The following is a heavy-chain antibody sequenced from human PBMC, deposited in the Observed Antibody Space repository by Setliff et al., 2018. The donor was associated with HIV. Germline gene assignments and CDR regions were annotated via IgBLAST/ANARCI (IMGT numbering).Heavy chain of an antibody. CDR3: TRGQSN. Sequence: GGSLRLSCAASGFIFSSYEMNWVRQAPGKGLEWVGLIRSEAYGGTTEYAASVKGRFTISRDDSKNIAYLQMNSLKTEDTAVYYCTRGQSNWGQGTLVTVSS. V-gene: IGHV3-49*04. CDR1: GFIFSSYE. J-gene: IGHJ4*02. CDR2: IRSEAYGGTT.